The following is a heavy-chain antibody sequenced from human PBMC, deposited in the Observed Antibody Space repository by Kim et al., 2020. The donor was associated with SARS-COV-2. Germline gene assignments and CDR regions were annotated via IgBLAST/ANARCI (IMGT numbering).Heavy chain of an antibody. V-gene: IGHV4-31*03. Sequence: SETLSLTCTVSGGSISSGGYYWSWIRQHPGKGLEWIGYIYYSGSTYYNPSLKSRVTTSVDTSKNQFSLNLSSVTAADTAVYYCASSRSGLKYAFDIWGQGTMVTVSS. J-gene: IGHJ3*02. CDR3: ASSRSGLKYAFDI. D-gene: IGHD3-10*01. CDR2: IYYSGST. CDR1: GGSISSGGYY.